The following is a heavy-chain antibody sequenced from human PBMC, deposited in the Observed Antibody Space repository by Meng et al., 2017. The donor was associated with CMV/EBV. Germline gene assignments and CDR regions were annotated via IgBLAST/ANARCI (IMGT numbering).Heavy chain of an antibody. J-gene: IGHJ3*02. D-gene: IGHD2-15*01. CDR1: GFTFSDYY. CDR2: ISSSGSTI. V-gene: IGHV3-11*01. Sequence: GGSLRLSCAASGFTFSDYYMSWIRQAPGKGLEWVSYISSSGSTIYYADSVKGRFTISRDNAKNSLYLQMNSLRAEDTAVYYCAVGYCSGGSCYPADAFEIWGQGTMVTVSS. CDR3: AVGYCSGGSCYPADAFEI.